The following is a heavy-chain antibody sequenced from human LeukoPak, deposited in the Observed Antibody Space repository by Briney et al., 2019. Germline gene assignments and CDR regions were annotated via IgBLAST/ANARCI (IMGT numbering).Heavy chain of an antibody. Sequence: GRSPRLSCAASGFTFDDYAMHWVRQAPGKGLEWVSGISWNSGSIGYADSVKGRFTISRDNAKNSLYLQMNSLRAEDTALYYCAKGRDKYQLLSRNWFDPWGQGTLVTVSS. CDR2: ISWNSGSI. D-gene: IGHD2-2*01. J-gene: IGHJ5*02. V-gene: IGHV3-9*01. CDR1: GFTFDDYA. CDR3: AKGRDKYQLLSRNWFDP.